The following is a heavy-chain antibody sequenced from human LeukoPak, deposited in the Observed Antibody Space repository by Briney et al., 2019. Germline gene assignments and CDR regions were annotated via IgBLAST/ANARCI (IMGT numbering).Heavy chain of an antibody. V-gene: IGHV1-69*05. CDR1: GGTFRTSA. CDR3: ARSSNSGYDYDGGLFDY. D-gene: IGHD5-12*01. Sequence: SVKVSCKVSGGTFRTSAITWVRQAPGQGLEWMGRIIPIFGTANYAQKFQGRVTITTDESTSTAYMELSSLRSEDTAVYYCARSSNSGYDYDGGLFDYWGQGTLVTVSS. CDR2: IIPIFGTA. J-gene: IGHJ4*02.